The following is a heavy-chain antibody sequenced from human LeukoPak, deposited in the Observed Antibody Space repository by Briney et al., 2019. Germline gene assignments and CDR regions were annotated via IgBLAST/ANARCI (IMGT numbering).Heavy chain of an antibody. D-gene: IGHD2-15*01. Sequence: ASVTVSCKASVYTFTSYDINWVRQATGQGLEWMGWMNPNSGNTGYAQKFQGRVTMTRNTSISTAYMELSSLRSEDTAVYYCAREMSIGYCSGGSCYGFDYWGQGTLVTVSS. J-gene: IGHJ4*02. V-gene: IGHV1-8*01. CDR1: VYTFTSYD. CDR3: AREMSIGYCSGGSCYGFDY. CDR2: MNPNSGNT.